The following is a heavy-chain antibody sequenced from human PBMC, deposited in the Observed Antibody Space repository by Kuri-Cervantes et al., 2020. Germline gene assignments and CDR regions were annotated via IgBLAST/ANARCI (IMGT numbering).Heavy chain of an antibody. Sequence: SQTLSLTCAVYGGSFSGYYWSWIRQPPGKGLEWIGEINHSGSTNYNPSLKSRVTISVDTSKNQFSLKLSSVTAADTAVYYCARLKSSSGYYFDYWGQGTLVTVSS. D-gene: IGHD3-22*01. CDR1: GGSFSGYY. CDR2: INHSGST. J-gene: IGHJ4*02. CDR3: ARLKSSSGYYFDY. V-gene: IGHV4-34*01.